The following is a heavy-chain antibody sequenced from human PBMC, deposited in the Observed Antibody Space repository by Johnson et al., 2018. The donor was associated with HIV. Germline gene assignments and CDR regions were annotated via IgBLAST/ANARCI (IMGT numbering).Heavy chain of an antibody. D-gene: IGHD6-6*01. CDR3: AKDLYRTSPGNAFDI. V-gene: IGHV3-11*04. CDR2: ISSSGSTI. CDR1: EFTFSDYY. J-gene: IGHJ3*02. Sequence: QVQLVESGGGLVQPGGSLRLSCAAYEFTFSDYYMNWIRQAPGKGLEWVSFISSSGSTIQYADSVKGRFTISRDNAKNSLYLQMNSLRDEDTAVYYCAKDLYRTSPGNAFDIWGQGTMVTVSS.